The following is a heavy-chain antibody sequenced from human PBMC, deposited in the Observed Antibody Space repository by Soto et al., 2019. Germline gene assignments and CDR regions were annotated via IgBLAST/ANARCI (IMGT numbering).Heavy chain of an antibody. CDR1: GFSLSTSGVG. V-gene: IGHV2-5*02. CDR3: AHRMTTVTTAGFDP. Sequence: QITLKESGPTLVKPTQTLTLTCTFSGFSLSTSGVGVGWIRQSPGKALEWLALIYWDDDKRYSPSLKTRLTITEDTSKNQVVLTMTNMDPVDTATYYCAHRMTTVTTAGFDPWGQGTLVTVSS. CDR2: IYWDDDK. J-gene: IGHJ5*02. D-gene: IGHD4-17*01.